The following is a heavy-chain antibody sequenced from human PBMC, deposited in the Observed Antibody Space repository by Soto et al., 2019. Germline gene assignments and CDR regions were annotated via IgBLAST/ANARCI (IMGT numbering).Heavy chain of an antibody. CDR1: GYSFTSYW. V-gene: IGHV5-51*01. CDR3: AGGAGRAGHGDYLES. J-gene: IGHJ4*02. D-gene: IGHD2-21*01. Sequence: GESLKISCKGSGYSFTSYWIGWVRQMPGKGLEWMGIIYPGDSDTRYSPSFQGQVTISADKSISTAYLQWSSLKASDTAMYYGAGGAGRAGHGDYLESWGQGTLVSVSS. CDR2: IYPGDSDT.